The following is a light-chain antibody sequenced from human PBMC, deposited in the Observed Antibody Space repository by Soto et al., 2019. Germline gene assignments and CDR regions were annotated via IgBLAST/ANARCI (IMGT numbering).Light chain of an antibody. J-gene: IGLJ1*01. CDR2: SAT. V-gene: IGLV2-11*01. CDR3: CSYAGSYTYV. CDR1: SSDVGGHNY. Sequence: LTQPRSVSGSPGQSVTISCTGTSSDVGGHNYVSWYQQYPGKAPKLLLSSATKRPSGVPDRFSGSKSGNTASLTISGLQAEDEADYYCCSYAGSYTYVFGTGTKVTVL.